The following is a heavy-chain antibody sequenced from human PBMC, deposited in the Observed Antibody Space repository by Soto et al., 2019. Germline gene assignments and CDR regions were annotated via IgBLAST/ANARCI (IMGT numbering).Heavy chain of an antibody. CDR2: IYHSGST. V-gene: IGHV4-4*02. CDR1: GGSISSSNC. CDR3: ARVSGSYYYGMDV. Sequence: QVQLQESGPGLVKPSGTLSLTCAVSGGSISSSNCWSWVRQPPGKGLEWIGEIYHSGSTNFNPSHKSGVNISVDESKNQFSLKLNSVTAADTAVYYCARVSGSYYYGMDVWGQGTTVTVSS. J-gene: IGHJ6*02.